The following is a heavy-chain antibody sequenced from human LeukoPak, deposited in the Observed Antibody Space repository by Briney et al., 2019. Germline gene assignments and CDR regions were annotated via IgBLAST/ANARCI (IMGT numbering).Heavy chain of an antibody. Sequence: QPGRSLRLSCAASGFPFSSYGMHWVRQAPGKGLEWVAVISYDGSNKYYADSVKGRFTISRDNSKNTLYLQMNSLRAEDTAVYYCANLASGRDDAFDIWGQGTMVTVSS. CDR1: GFPFSSYG. J-gene: IGHJ3*02. CDR2: ISYDGSNK. D-gene: IGHD3-3*01. V-gene: IGHV3-30*18. CDR3: ANLASGRDDAFDI.